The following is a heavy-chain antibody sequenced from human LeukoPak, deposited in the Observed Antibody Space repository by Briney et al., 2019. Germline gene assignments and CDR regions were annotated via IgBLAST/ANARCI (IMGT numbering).Heavy chain of an antibody. Sequence: NPSETLSLTCTVSGGSISSRNSFWGWIRQSPGKGLEWIGTIYHAGSKYYNPSLESRFAIYVDTSKNQFYLELTSVTAADTGVYYCARRESHSYAENWYFDLWGRGTLVTVSS. CDR1: GGSISSRNSF. J-gene: IGHJ2*01. V-gene: IGHV4-39*01. CDR2: IYHAGSK. CDR3: ARRESHSYAENWYFDL. D-gene: IGHD5-18*01.